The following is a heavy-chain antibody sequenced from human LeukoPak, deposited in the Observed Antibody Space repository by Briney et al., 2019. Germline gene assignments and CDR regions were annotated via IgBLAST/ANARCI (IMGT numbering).Heavy chain of an antibody. CDR2: ISYTGRAT. CDR1: GFTFSNYG. D-gene: IGHD6-13*01. CDR3: ARGGLTAACDY. V-gene: IGHV3-30*03. J-gene: IGHJ4*02. Sequence: EPGGSLRLSCAASGFTFSNYGMHWVRQAPGKGLEWVAVISYTGRATYYPDSVRGRFTISRDDFDNTLYLQMNSLRPEDTAVYYCARGGLTAACDYWGQGTLVTVSS.